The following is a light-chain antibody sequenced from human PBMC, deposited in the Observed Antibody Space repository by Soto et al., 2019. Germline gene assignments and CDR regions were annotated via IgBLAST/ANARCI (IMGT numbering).Light chain of an antibody. CDR2: RAS. CDR3: QQYQNLWT. CDR1: QTIYSN. V-gene: IGKV3-15*01. J-gene: IGKJ1*01. Sequence: IMMTQSPATLSVSLGERATLSCRAGQTIYSNVAWYQQRPGQAPRLLIYRASTRATGVPATFSGSGSGTEFTLTISSPQSEDFAIYYCQQYQNLWTFGQGTKVDIK.